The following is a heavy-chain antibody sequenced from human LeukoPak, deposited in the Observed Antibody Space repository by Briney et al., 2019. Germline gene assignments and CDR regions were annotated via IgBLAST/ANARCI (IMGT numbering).Heavy chain of an antibody. V-gene: IGHV4-59*08. Sequence: PSETLSLTCTVSGGSIVGYYWSWIRQPPGKGLEWIAYIYSSWHTISNPSLQSRVTMSLDTSRNQFSLKLSSVTAADTAVYYCASPYGDYGTDAFDIWGQGTMVTVSS. J-gene: IGHJ3*02. CDR3: ASPYGDYGTDAFDI. CDR1: GGSIVGYY. CDR2: IYSSWHT. D-gene: IGHD4-17*01.